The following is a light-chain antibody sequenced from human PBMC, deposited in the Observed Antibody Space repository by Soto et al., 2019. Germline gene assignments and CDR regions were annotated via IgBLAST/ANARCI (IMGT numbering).Light chain of an antibody. J-gene: IGKJ1*01. CDR3: QQYGDSPWT. CDR2: DAS. CDR1: QSVSSNY. Sequence: EIVLTQSPGTLSLSPGERATLSCRASQSVSSNYLAWYQLKPGQAPRLLIYDASTRATGIPDRVSGSGSGTDFTLTISRLEPEDFAVYYCQQYGDSPWTFGQGTKVDIK. V-gene: IGKV3-20*01.